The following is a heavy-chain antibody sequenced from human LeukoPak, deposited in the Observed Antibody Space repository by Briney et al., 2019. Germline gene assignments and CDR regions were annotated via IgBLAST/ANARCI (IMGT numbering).Heavy chain of an antibody. CDR2: IEPSDSYT. CDR1: GYSFTSYW. J-gene: IGHJ3*02. D-gene: IGHD5-24*01. CDR3: TRSPRDGYHDAFDI. V-gene: IGHV5-10-1*01. Sequence: GDSRKISCKGSGYSFTSYWISWVRQMPGKGLEWMGRIEPSDSYTNYSPSFQGHVTISADKSISTAYLQWSSLEASDTAMYYCTRSPRDGYHDAFDIWGQGTMVTVSS.